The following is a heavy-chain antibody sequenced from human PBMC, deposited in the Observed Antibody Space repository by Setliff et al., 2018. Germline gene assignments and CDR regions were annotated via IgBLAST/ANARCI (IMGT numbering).Heavy chain of an antibody. V-gene: IGHV1-3*01. J-gene: IGHJ4*02. CDR3: ARMSTSGPHYDY. D-gene: IGHD2-8*02. Sequence: ASVKVSCKASGYTFTNYLIHWVRQAPGQTLEWMGWIHAGSSNTLYSQRFQDRITISRDTSATTVHMELSSLRSDDTAVYYCARMSTSGPHYDYWGQGTLVTVSS. CDR1: GYTFTNYL. CDR2: IHAGSSNT.